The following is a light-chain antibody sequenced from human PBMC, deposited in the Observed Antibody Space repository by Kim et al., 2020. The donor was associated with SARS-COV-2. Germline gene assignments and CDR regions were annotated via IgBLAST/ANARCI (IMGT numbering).Light chain of an antibody. CDR3: SAWDSSLSAWV. V-gene: IGLV10-54*01. CDR1: SNNVGNQG. Sequence: QAGLTQPPSVSKGLRQIATLTCTGNSNNVGNQGTTWLQQHQGHPPKLLSYRNNNRPSGISERLSASRSGNTASLTITGLQPEDEADYYCSAWDSSLSAWVFGGGTQLT. J-gene: IGLJ3*02. CDR2: RNN.